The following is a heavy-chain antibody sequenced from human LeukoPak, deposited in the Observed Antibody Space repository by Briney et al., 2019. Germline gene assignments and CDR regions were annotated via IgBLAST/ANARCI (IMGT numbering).Heavy chain of an antibody. J-gene: IGHJ4*02. V-gene: IGHV4-59*01. CDR3: ARGIGTDEYYDIIAYFDY. D-gene: IGHD3-9*01. Sequence: SETLSLTCTVSGGSISSYYWSWIRQPPGKGLEWIGYIYYSGSTNYNPSLKSRVTISVDTSKNQFSLKLSSVTAADTAVYYCARGIGTDEYYDIIAYFDYWGQGTLVTVSS. CDR1: GGSISSYY. CDR2: IYYSGST.